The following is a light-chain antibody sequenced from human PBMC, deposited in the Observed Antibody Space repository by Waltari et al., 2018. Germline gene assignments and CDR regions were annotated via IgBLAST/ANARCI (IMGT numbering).Light chain of an antibody. CDR1: QSVLYSSNNKNY. J-gene: IGKJ1*01. CDR2: WAS. V-gene: IGKV4-1*01. CDR3: QQYYSTPPRT. Sequence: DIVMTQSPDSLAVYLGERATINCKSSQSVLYSSNNKNYLAWYQQKPGQPPKLLIYWASTRESGVPVRFSVSGSGTDFTLTICSLQAEDVAVYYCQQYYSTPPRTFGQGTKVEIK.